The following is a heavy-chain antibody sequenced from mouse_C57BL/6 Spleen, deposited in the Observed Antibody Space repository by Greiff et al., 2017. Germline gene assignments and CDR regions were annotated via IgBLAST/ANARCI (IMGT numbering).Heavy chain of an antibody. CDR1: GYAFSSSW. CDR3: ASSADYYGRSSYYFDY. CDR2: IYPGDGDT. V-gene: IGHV1-82*01. J-gene: IGHJ2*01. Sequence: QVTLKESGPELVKPGASVTISCTASGYAFSSSWMNWVKQRPGKGLEWIGRIYPGDGDTNYTGKFKGKATLTADKSSSTAYMQLSSLTSEDSAVYFCASSADYYGRSSYYFDYWGQGTTLTVSS. D-gene: IGHD1-1*01.